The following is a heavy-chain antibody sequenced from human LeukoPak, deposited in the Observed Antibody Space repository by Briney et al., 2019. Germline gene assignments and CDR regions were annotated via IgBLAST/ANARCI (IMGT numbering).Heavy chain of an antibody. V-gene: IGHV4-30-2*01. CDR1: GASISSGGYS. Sequence: SETLSLTCTVSGASISSGGYSWSWVRQPPGKGLEWIVYIYHSGSTYYSPSLKSRVTISVDRSKNQFSLKLSSVTAADTAVYYCARGPSLQQLPHYFDYWGQGTLVTVSS. D-gene: IGHD6-13*01. CDR3: ARGPSLQQLPHYFDY. J-gene: IGHJ4*02. CDR2: IYHSGST.